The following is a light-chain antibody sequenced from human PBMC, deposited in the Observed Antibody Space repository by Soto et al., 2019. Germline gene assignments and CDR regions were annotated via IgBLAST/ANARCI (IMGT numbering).Light chain of an antibody. J-gene: IGKJ5*01. Sequence: DIVMTQSPLSLSVTPGEPASISCRSSQSLLHTSGDNYLDWYLQRPGRSPRRLIYKVSNRDSGVPARFSGSGSGTDFALKISRVEAEDVGVYYCMQGTHWPITFGQGTRLEIK. CDR2: KVS. CDR1: QSLLHTSGDNY. V-gene: IGKV2-30*02. CDR3: MQGTHWPIT.